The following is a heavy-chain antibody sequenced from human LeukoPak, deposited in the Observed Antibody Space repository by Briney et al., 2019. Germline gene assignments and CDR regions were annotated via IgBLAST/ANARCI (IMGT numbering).Heavy chain of an antibody. V-gene: IGHV3-11*05. CDR3: ARDFSDVIISAARFDY. J-gene: IGHJ4*02. Sequence: GGSLRLSCAASEFAFSDYYMSWIRQAPGKGLEWLAYISSTTGYTNYADSVKGRFTISRDNAKNSLSLQMNSLRADDTAVYYCARDFSDVIISAARFDYWGQGTLVTVSS. CDR2: ISSTTGYT. D-gene: IGHD2-2*01. CDR1: EFAFSDYY.